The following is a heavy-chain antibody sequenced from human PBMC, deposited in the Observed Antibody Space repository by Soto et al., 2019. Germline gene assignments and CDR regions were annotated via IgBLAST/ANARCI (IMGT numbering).Heavy chain of an antibody. CDR1: GGSISSYY. V-gene: IGHV4-59*01. CDR2: IYYSGST. Sequence: QVQLQESGPGLVKPSETLSLTCSVSGGSISSYYWSWIRQPPGKRLEWIGYIYYSGSTNYNPSLXRXAXIXXDTSKNQFSLKLSSVTAADTAVYYCARRYGGNFDYWGQGTLVTVSS. D-gene: IGHD3-16*01. CDR3: ARRYGGNFDY. J-gene: IGHJ4*02.